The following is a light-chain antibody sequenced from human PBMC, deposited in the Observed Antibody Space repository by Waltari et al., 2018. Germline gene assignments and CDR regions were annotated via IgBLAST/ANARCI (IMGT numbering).Light chain of an antibody. CDR1: QYIGTN. CDR3: EQYNNWPPCT. Sequence: EIVMTQSPATLSVSPGERVTLSCRASQYIGTNLAWYQQKPGQAPRLLIYTASTRATCIPARFSGSGSGTDFTLTISGLQSEDFAVYYCEQYNNWPPCTFGQGTRLEI. J-gene: IGKJ2*02. CDR2: TAS. V-gene: IGKV3D-15*01.